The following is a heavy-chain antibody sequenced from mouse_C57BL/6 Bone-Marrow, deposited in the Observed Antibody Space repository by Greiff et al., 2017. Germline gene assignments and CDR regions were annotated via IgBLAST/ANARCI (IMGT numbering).Heavy chain of an antibody. D-gene: IGHD1-3*01. CDR1: GYTFTSYW. CDR2: IHPNSGST. V-gene: IGHV1-64*01. J-gene: IGHJ2*01. Sequence: QVQLQQSGAELVKPGASVKLSCKASGYTFTSYWMHWVKQRPGQGLEWIGMIHPNSGSTNYNEKFKSKATLTVDKSSSTAYMQLSSLTSEDSAVYYCERDNYGGGYYFDYWGQGTTLTVSS. CDR3: ERDNYGGGYYFDY.